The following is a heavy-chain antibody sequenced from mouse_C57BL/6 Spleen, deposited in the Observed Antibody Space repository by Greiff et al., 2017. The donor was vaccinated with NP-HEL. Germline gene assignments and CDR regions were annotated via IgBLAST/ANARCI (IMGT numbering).Heavy chain of an antibody. CDR3: ARCYYGGSGYYAMDY. D-gene: IGHD1-1*01. CDR2: IYPGDGDT. CDR1: GYAFSSSW. V-gene: IGHV1-82*01. Sequence: VQLQQSGPELVKPGASVKISCKASGYAFSSSWMNWVKQRPGKGLEWIGRIYPGDGDTNYNGKFKGKATLTADKSSSTAYMQLSSLTSEDSAVYFCARCYYGGSGYYAMDYWGQGTSVTVSS. J-gene: IGHJ4*01.